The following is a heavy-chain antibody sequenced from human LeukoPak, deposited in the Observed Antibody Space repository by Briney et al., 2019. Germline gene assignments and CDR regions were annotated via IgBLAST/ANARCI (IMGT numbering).Heavy chain of an antibody. D-gene: IGHD3-3*01. Sequence: PGGSLRLSCAASGFTVSSNYMSWVRQAPGKGLEWVSGISGSGDSTYYADSVKGRFTISRDNSKNTLYLQMNSLRAEDTAVYYCAKDLGERITIFVDWGQGTLVTVSS. CDR2: ISGSGDST. V-gene: IGHV3-23*01. CDR3: AKDLGERITIFVD. CDR1: GFTVSSNY. J-gene: IGHJ4*02.